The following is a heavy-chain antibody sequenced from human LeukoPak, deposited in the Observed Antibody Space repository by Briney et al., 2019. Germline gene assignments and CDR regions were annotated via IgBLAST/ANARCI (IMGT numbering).Heavy chain of an antibody. V-gene: IGHV1-8*03. CDR2: MNPNSGNT. Sequence: ASVKVSCKASGGTFSSYDINWVRQATGQGLEWMGWMNPNSGNTGYAQKFQGRVTITRNTSISTAYMELSSLRSEDTAVYYCARGGRRITMVRGVMGCDYWGQGTLVTVSS. J-gene: IGHJ4*02. CDR1: GGTFSSYD. D-gene: IGHD3-10*01. CDR3: ARGGRRITMVRGVMGCDY.